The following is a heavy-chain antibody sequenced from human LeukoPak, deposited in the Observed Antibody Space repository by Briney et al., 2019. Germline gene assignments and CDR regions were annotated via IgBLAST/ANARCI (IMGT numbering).Heavy chain of an antibody. CDR2: ISAGGDTT. J-gene: IGHJ4*02. CDR3: ARWIYYFDS. Sequence: GGSLRLSCAASGFTFSSYAINWVRQAPEKGLEWVSAISAGGDTTLYAESVKGRFTISRDNSRNTLYLQMNNVRAEDTAIYHCARWIYYFDSWGQGTLVTVSS. V-gene: IGHV3-23*01. CDR1: GFTFSSYA. D-gene: IGHD5-12*01.